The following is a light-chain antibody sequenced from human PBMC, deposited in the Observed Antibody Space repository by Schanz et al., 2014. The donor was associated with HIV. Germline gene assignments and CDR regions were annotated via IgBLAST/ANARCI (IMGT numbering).Light chain of an antibody. J-gene: IGLJ2*01. Sequence: QSVLTQPPSVSAAPGQRVTISCSGSASNIGHNYVSWFQQFPGTAPKLLIYVTHQRPSEIPDRFSGSKTGTSATLAITGLQTEDEADYYCATWDSFLNAVVFGGGTKITVL. CDR3: ATWDSFLNAVV. CDR1: ASNIGHNY. CDR2: VTH. V-gene: IGLV1-51*01.